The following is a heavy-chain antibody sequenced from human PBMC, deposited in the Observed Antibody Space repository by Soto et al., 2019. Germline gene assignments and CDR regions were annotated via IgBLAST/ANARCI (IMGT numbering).Heavy chain of an antibody. D-gene: IGHD3-9*01. V-gene: IGHV4-39*01. CDR1: GGSISSSSYY. J-gene: IGHJ4*02. CDR3: ARLRYFDWLLPTYYFDY. Sequence: SETLSLTCTVSGGSISSSSYYWGWIRQPPGKGLEWIGSIYYSGSTYYNPSLKSRVTISVDTSKNQFSLKLSSVTAADTAVYYCARLRYFDWLLPTYYFDYWGQGTLVTVSS. CDR2: IYYSGST.